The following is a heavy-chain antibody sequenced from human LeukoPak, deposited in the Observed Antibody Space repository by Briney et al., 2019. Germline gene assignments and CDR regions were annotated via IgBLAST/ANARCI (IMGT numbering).Heavy chain of an antibody. J-gene: IGHJ3*01. D-gene: IGHD3-22*01. CDR2: ISGSGGTT. Sequence: GGSLRLSCAASGLTFSSYAMTWVRQAPGKGLEWVSGISGSGGTTYYADSVKGRFTISRDNSKNTLYLQMDSLRVEDTAVYYCAKGGRWDYYDSSHWGQGTMVTVSS. V-gene: IGHV3-23*01. CDR1: GLTFSSYA. CDR3: AKGGRWDYYDSSH.